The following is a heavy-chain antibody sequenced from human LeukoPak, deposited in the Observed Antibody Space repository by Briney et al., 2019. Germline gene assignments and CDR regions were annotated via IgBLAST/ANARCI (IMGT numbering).Heavy chain of an antibody. CDR2: ISSSSSYI. CDR3: AKYSSSWYTSRDAFDI. D-gene: IGHD6-13*01. Sequence: GGSLRLSCAASGFTFSSYSMNWVRQAPGKGLEWVSSISSSSSYIYYADSVKGRFTISRDNAKNSPYLQMNSLRAEDTAVYYCAKYSSSWYTSRDAFDIWGQGTMVTVSS. V-gene: IGHV3-21*04. J-gene: IGHJ3*02. CDR1: GFTFSSYS.